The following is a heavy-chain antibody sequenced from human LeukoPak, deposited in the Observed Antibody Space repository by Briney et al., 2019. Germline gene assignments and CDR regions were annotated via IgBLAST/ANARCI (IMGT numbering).Heavy chain of an antibody. CDR2: INHSGST. D-gene: IGHD6-19*01. V-gene: IGHV4-34*01. CDR1: GGSFSGYY. CDR3: ARVAVAGRVYYYYYGMDV. J-gene: IGHJ6*02. Sequence: SETLSLTCAVYGGSFSGYYWSWIRQPPGKGLEWIGEINHSGSTNYNPSLKSRVTISVDTSKNQFSLKLSSVTAADTAVYYCARVAVAGRVYYYYYGMDVWGQGTTVTVSS.